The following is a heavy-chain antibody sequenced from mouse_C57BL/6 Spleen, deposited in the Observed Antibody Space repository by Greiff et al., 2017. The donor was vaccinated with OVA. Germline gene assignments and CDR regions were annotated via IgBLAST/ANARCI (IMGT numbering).Heavy chain of an antibody. D-gene: IGHD2-4*01. CDR2: IWSGGST. J-gene: IGHJ3*01. CDR1: GFSLTSYG. V-gene: IGHV2-2*01. Sequence: VQLQQSGPGLVQPSQSLSITCTVSGFSLTSYGVHWVRQSPGKGLEWLGVIWSGGSTDYNAAFISRPSTSKDNSKIQVFFNINCLPADDTAIYYCARYYDSDGAWFAYWGQGTLVTVSA. CDR3: ARYYDSDGAWFAY.